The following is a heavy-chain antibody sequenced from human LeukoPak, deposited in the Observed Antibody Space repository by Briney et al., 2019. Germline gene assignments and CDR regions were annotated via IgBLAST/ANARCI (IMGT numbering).Heavy chain of an antibody. CDR1: GYTFTSYY. D-gene: IGHD3-16*01. V-gene: IGHV1-46*01. Sequence: ASVKVSCKASGYTFTSYYMHWVRQAPGQGLEWMGIINPSGGSTSYAQKFQGRVTMTRDMSTGTVYMELSSLRSEDTAVYYCAREWGSDHYYYYYYMDVWGKGTTVTVSS. CDR3: AREWGSDHYYYYYYMDV. CDR2: INPSGGST. J-gene: IGHJ6*03.